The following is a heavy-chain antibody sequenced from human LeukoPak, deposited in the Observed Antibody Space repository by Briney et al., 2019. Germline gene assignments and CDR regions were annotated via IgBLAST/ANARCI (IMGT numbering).Heavy chain of an antibody. V-gene: IGHV4-39*07. CDR2: IYYSGST. D-gene: IGHD6-13*01. CDR3: ARDQSWGHNWFGP. CDR1: GGSISSSSYY. J-gene: IGHJ5*02. Sequence: PSETLSLTCTVSGGSISSSSYYWGWIRQPPGKGLEWIGSIYYSGSTYYNPSLKSRVTISVDTSKNQFSLKLSSVTAADTAVYYCARDQSWGHNWFGPWGQGTLVTVSS.